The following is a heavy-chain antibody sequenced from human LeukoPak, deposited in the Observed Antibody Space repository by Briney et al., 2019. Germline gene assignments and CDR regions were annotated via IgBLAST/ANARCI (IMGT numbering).Heavy chain of an antibody. CDR2: ISDSGGST. CDR3: AKDRSGLELDY. D-gene: IGHD3-10*01. J-gene: IGHJ4*02. CDR1: GFTFSSHA. V-gene: IGHV3-23*01. Sequence: GGSLRLSCAASGFTFSSHAMSWVRQAPGKGLEWVSAISDSGGSTYYADSVKGRFTISRDNSKNTLYLQMNSLRAEDTAVYYCAKDRSGLELDYWGQGTLVTDSS.